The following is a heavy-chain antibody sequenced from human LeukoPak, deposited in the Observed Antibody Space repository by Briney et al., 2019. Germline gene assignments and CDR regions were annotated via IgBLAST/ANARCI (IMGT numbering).Heavy chain of an antibody. Sequence: ASVKVSCKASGYTFTSYGISWVRQAPGQGLEWMGWISAYNGNTNYAQKLQGRVTMTTHTSTNPAYMELRGLGFDDAAVYYGARGGDEYGDAWGQGTLVTVSS. CDR3: ARGGDEYGDA. D-gene: IGHD4-17*01. V-gene: IGHV1-18*01. J-gene: IGHJ5*02. CDR1: GYTFTSYG. CDR2: ISAYNGNT.